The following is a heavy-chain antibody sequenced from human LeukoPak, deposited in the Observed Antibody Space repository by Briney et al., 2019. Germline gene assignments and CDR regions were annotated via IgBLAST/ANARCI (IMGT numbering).Heavy chain of an antibody. J-gene: IGHJ4*02. CDR3: ARAVGDCSGGSCYSELDY. D-gene: IGHD2-15*01. Sequence: GKSLRLSCAASGLTVSIYTMHWVRQASGKGLEWVALISYDGTNKYYADSVKGRFTISRDNSKSTLYLQMNSLRAEDTAVYYCARAVGDCSGGSCYSELDYWGQGALVTVSS. CDR2: ISYDGTNK. V-gene: IGHV3-30*17. CDR1: GLTVSIYT.